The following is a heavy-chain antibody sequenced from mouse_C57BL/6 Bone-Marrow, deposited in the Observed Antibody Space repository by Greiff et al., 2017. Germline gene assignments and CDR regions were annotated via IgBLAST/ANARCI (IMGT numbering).Heavy chain of an antibody. J-gene: IGHJ3*01. Sequence: QVQLQQPGAELVRPGASVKLSCKASGYTFTDYYINWVKQRPGQGLEWIARIYPGSGNTYYNEKFKGKATLTVDTSSSTAYMELRSLTSEDSAVYFGGRGTARARAWFAYWGQGTLVTVSA. D-gene: IGHD3-2*01. CDR1: GYTFTDYY. V-gene: IGHV1-76*01. CDR3: GRGTARARAWFAY. CDR2: IYPGSGNT.